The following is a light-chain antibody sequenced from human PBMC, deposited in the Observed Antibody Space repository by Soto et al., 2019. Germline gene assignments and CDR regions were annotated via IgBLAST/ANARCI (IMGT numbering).Light chain of an antibody. CDR2: KAS. Sequence: DIQMTQSPSTLSASVGDRVTITCRASRSINSWLAWYQQKPGKAPKLLIHKASSLESGVPSRFSGSGSGTELTLTISSLQPDDFATYYCQQYESYPLTFGGGTKVEIK. V-gene: IGKV1-5*03. CDR1: RSINSW. J-gene: IGKJ4*01. CDR3: QQYESYPLT.